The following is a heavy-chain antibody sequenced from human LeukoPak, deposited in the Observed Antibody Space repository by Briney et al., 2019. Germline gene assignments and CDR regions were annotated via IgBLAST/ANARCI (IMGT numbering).Heavy chain of an antibody. J-gene: IGHJ6*02. Sequence: KPSETLSLTCTVSGGSISSYYWSWIRQPPGKGLEWIGYIYYSGSTNYNPSLKGRVTISVDTSKNQFSLKLSSVTAADTAVYYCARLDVPRISGSYYYYGMDVWGQGTTVTVSS. CDR3: ARLDVPRISGSYYYYGMDV. CDR2: IYYSGST. D-gene: IGHD1-26*01. CDR1: GGSISSYY. V-gene: IGHV4-59*08.